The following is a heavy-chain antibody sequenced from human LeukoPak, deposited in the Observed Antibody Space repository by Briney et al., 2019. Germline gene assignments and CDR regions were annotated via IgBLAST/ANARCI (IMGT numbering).Heavy chain of an antibody. D-gene: IGHD2-2*01. J-gene: IGHJ1*01. V-gene: IGHV3-7*01. Sequence: GGSLRLSCAASGFTFNRYWMSCVGQPPGKGLECVANIKEDGRGKYYVDSVKGRFTISRDNAKNSLYLQMNSLRAEDTAVYYCARDGTYCSGSSCDEAEYFQDWGQGTLVTVSS. CDR3: ARDGTYCSGSSCDEAEYFQD. CDR2: IKEDGRGK. CDR1: GFTFNRYW.